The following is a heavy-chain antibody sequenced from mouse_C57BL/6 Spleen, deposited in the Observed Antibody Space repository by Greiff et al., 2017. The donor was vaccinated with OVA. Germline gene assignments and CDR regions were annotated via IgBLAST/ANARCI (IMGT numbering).Heavy chain of an antibody. J-gene: IGHJ3*01. Sequence: VQLQQPGAELVRPGSSVKLSCKASGYTFTSYWMHWVKQRPIQGLEWIGNIDPSDSETHYNQKFKDKATLTVDKSSSTAYMQLSSLTSEDSAVYYCALYYGSSYPWFAYWGKGTLVTVSA. CDR3: ALYYGSSYPWFAY. V-gene: IGHV1-52*01. CDR1: GYTFTSYW. D-gene: IGHD1-1*01. CDR2: IDPSDSET.